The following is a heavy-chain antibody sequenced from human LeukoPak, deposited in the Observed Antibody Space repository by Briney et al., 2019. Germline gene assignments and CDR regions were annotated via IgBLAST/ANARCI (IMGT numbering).Heavy chain of an antibody. CDR2: ISSSSSYI. Sequence: GGSLRLSCAASGFTFSSYSMNWVRQAPGKGLEWVSSISSSSSYIYYADSVKGRFTISRDNAKNSLYLQMNSLRAEDTAVYYCARSYGGYGYYFDYWGQGTLVTVSS. V-gene: IGHV3-21*01. D-gene: IGHD5-12*01. J-gene: IGHJ4*02. CDR3: ARSYGGYGYYFDY. CDR1: GFTFSSYS.